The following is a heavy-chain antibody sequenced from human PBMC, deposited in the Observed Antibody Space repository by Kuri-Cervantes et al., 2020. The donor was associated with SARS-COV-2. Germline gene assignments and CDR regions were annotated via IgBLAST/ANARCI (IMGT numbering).Heavy chain of an antibody. CDR2: IYTSGST. D-gene: IGHD4-11*01. Sequence: LRLSCTVSGGSTSSGSYYWSWIRQPAGKGLEWIGRIYTSGSTNYNPSLKSRVTISVDTSKNQFSLKLSSVTAADTAVYYCARAATVTTRGWFDPWGQGTLVTVSS. J-gene: IGHJ5*02. V-gene: IGHV4-61*02. CDR1: GGSTSSGSYY. CDR3: ARAATVTTRGWFDP.